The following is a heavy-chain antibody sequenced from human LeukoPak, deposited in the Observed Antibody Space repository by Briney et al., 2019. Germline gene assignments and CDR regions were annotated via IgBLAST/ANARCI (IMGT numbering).Heavy chain of an antibody. D-gene: IGHD6-19*01. Sequence: GESLKISCKGSGYSFTSYWIGWVRQMPGKGLEWMGIIYPGDSDIRDSPSFQGQFTISADKSTSTAYLQWSTLKASDTAMYYCARRDGSGWGSFDYWGQGTLVTVSS. V-gene: IGHV5-51*01. CDR3: ARRDGSGWGSFDY. CDR1: GYSFTSYW. CDR2: IYPGDSDI. J-gene: IGHJ4*02.